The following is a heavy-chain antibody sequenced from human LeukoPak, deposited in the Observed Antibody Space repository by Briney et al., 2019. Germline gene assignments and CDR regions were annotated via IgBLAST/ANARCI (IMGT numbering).Heavy chain of an antibody. Sequence: GGSLRLSCAASGFTFSSYGMSWVRQAPGKGLEWASAISGSGGSTYYADSVKGRFTISRDNSKNTLYLQMNSLRAEDTAVYYCAKDSSSGWYIPIGFDYWGQGTLVTVSS. CDR2: ISGSGGST. J-gene: IGHJ4*02. D-gene: IGHD6-19*01. V-gene: IGHV3-23*01. CDR3: AKDSSSGWYIPIGFDY. CDR1: GFTFSSYG.